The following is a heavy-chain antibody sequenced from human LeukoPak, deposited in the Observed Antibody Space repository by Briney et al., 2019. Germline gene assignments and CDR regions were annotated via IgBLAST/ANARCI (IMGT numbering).Heavy chain of an antibody. CDR1: GGTFSSYA. V-gene: IGHV1-69*04. Sequence: SVKVSCKASGGTFSSYAISWVRQAPGQGLEWMGRIIPILGIANYAQKFQGRVTITADKSTSTAYMELSSLRSEDTAVYYCARAQNYYDSSGYYLQHWGQGTLVTVSS. J-gene: IGHJ1*01. D-gene: IGHD3-22*01. CDR2: IIPILGIA. CDR3: ARAQNYYDSSGYYLQH.